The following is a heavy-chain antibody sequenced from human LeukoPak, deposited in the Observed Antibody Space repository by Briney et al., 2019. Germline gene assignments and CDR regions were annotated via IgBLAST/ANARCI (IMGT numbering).Heavy chain of an antibody. V-gene: IGHV3-23*01. CDR1: GFTVSSNY. Sequence: GGSLRLSCAASGFTVSSNYMSWVRQAPGKGLEWVSAIGGSGGSTYYADSVKGRFTISRDNSKNTLYLQMNSLRVEDTAVYYCAKSIVPFDYWGQGTLVTVSS. CDR2: IGGSGGST. J-gene: IGHJ4*02. CDR3: AKSIVPFDY. D-gene: IGHD1-26*01.